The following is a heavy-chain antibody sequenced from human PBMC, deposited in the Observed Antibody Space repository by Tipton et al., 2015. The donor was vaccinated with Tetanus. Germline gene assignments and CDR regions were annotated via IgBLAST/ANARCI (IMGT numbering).Heavy chain of an antibody. J-gene: IGHJ5*02. CDR3: ARPIQGSYAMDP. D-gene: IGHD3-16*01. Sequence: SLRLSCAVSGFVFSNYAMNWVRQAPGKGLEWVASISSTTSYIYYADSLKGRFTISRDNAKNSLYLQMDSLRAEDTAIYYCARPIQGSYAMDPWGPGTLVTVSS. V-gene: IGHV3-21*01. CDR1: GFVFSNYA. CDR2: ISSTTSYI.